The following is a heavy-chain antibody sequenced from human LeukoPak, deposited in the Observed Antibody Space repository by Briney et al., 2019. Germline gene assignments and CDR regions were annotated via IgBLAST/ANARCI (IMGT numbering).Heavy chain of an antibody. J-gene: IGHJ6*04. Sequence: GGSLRLSCAASGFTFSSYWMHWVRHAPGKGLVWVSRINSDGSSTSYADSVKGRFTISRDNAKNTLYLQMNSLRAEDTAVYYCARDEAMVRGPYWEYYYYGMDVWGKGTTVTVSS. CDR3: ARDEAMVRGPYWEYYYYGMDV. D-gene: IGHD3-10*01. V-gene: IGHV3-74*01. CDR2: INSDGSST. CDR1: GFTFSSYW.